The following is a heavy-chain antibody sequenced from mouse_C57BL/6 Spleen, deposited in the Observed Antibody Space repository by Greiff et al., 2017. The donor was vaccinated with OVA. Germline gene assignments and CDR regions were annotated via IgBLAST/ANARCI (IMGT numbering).Heavy chain of an antibody. J-gene: IGHJ2*01. V-gene: IGHV1-50*01. CDR1: GYTFTSYW. CDR2: IDPSDSYT. Sequence: QVQLQQSGAELVKPGASVKLSCKASGYTFTSYWMQWVKQRPGQGLEWIGEIDPSDSYTNYNQKFKGKATLTVDTSSSPAYMQLSSLTSEDSAVYYCARGYYYGSYYFDYWGQGTTLTVSS. CDR3: ARGYYYGSYYFDY. D-gene: IGHD1-2*01.